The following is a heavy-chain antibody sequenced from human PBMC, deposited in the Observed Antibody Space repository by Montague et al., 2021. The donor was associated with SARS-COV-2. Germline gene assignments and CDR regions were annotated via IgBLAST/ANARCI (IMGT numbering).Heavy chain of an antibody. V-gene: IGHV3-7*01. CDR1: GFTFSTYW. Sequence: SLRLSCAASGFTFSTYWMTWVRQAPGKGLEWVANIKEDGSEKYYADSVKGRFTISSDNAKNSLSLQMNSLRADGTAVYYCARTGYFASGSYVWGQGTLVTGAS. CDR2: IKEDGSEK. J-gene: IGHJ4*02. D-gene: IGHD3-10*01. CDR3: ARTGYFASGSYV.